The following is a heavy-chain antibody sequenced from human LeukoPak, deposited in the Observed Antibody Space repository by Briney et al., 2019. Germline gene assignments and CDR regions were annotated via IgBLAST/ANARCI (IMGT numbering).Heavy chain of an antibody. CDR2: ISYDGSNK. J-gene: IGHJ4*02. Sequence: GGSLRLSCAASGFTFSSYAMHWVRQAPGKGLEWVAVISYDGSNKYYADSVKGRFTISRDNSKNTLYLQMNSLRAEDTAVYYCARERRVILTGYPDYWGQGTLVTVSS. CDR1: GFTFSSYA. CDR3: ARERRVILTGYPDY. V-gene: IGHV3-30-3*01. D-gene: IGHD3-9*01.